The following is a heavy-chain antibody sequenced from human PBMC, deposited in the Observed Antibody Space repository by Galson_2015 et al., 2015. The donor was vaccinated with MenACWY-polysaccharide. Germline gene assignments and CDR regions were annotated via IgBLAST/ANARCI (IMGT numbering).Heavy chain of an antibody. Sequence: SLRLSCAASGFTFSNFDMHWVRQAPGKVLQWVAVIASDGINTYYADSVKGRFTISRDNSKNTVYLQMNSLETEDTALYYCAKDRRDFYGSRANYFDAW. CDR1: GFTFSNFD. CDR3: AKDRRDFYGSRANYFDA. CDR2: IASDGINT. V-gene: IGHV3-30*18. D-gene: IGHD4-17*01. J-gene: IGHJ4*01.